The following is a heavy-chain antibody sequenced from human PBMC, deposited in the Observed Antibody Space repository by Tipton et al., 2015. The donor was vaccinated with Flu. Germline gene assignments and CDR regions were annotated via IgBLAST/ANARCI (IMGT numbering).Heavy chain of an antibody. Sequence: AASGFTFDDYVMHWVRQAPGKGLEWLSLISGDGGTTFHADSVKGRFTISRDNSKKSLYLQMNSLRTEDTALYYCAKDVGVRGISWYNWFDPWGQGTLVTVSS. D-gene: IGHD6-13*01. V-gene: IGHV3-43*02. CDR2: ISGDGGTT. CDR3: AKDVGVRGISWYNWFDP. J-gene: IGHJ5*02. CDR1: GFTFDDYV.